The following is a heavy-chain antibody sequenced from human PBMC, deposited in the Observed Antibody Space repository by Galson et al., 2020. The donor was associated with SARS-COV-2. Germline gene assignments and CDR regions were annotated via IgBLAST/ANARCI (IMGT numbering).Heavy chain of an antibody. CDR2: INPNNGAT. Sequence: ASVKVSCKTSGYTFTGYYVHWVRQAPGQGLEWVGWINPNNGATNYAQRFQGRVTVTSDTSISTAYMELSRLRSDDTATYYCAIQPHIVAVGNHYYYGLDVWGQGTTVTVSS. CDR3: AIQPHIVAVGNHYYYGLDV. J-gene: IGHJ6*02. V-gene: IGHV1-2*02. CDR1: GYTFTGYY. D-gene: IGHD6-19*01.